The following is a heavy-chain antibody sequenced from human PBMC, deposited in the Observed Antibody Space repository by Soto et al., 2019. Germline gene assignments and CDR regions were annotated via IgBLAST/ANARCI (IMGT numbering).Heavy chain of an antibody. CDR3: ARGGSYYYDSSGYYYGAPLDDY. CDR2: INPSGGST. J-gene: IGHJ4*02. D-gene: IGHD3-22*01. V-gene: IGHV1-46*01. CDR1: GYTFTSYY. Sequence: QVQLVQSGAEVKKPGASVKVSCKASGYTFTSYYMHWVRQAPGQGLEWMGIINPSGGSTSYAQKIQGRVTMTMDTSTSTVYMELSSLRSEDTAVYYCARGGSYYYDSSGYYYGAPLDDYWGQGTLVTVSS.